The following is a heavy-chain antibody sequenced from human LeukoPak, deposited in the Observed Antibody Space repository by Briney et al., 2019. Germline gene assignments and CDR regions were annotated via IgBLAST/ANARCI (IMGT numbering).Heavy chain of an antibody. V-gene: IGHV4-39*07. CDR3: ASLGIVGEDGWFDP. CDR1: GGSISSSSYY. CDR2: IYYSGST. J-gene: IGHJ5*02. Sequence: SETLSLTCTVSGGSISSSSYYWGWIRQPPGKGLEWIGSIYYSGSTYYNPSLKSRVTISVDTSKNQFSLKLSSVTAADTAVYYCASLGIVGEDGWFDPWGQGTLVTVSS. D-gene: IGHD3-22*01.